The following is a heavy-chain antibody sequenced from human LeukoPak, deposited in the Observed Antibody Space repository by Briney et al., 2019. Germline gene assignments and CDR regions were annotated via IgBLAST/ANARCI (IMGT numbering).Heavy chain of an antibody. CDR1: GGSFSGYY. Sequence: TSETLSLTCAVYGGSFSGYYWSWIRQPPGKGLEWIGEINHSGSTNYNPSLKSRVTISVDTPKNQFSLKLSSVTAADTAVYYCARGRAYYDSSGYDYWGQGTLVTVSS. CDR2: INHSGST. V-gene: IGHV4-34*01. J-gene: IGHJ4*02. CDR3: ARGRAYYDSSGYDY. D-gene: IGHD3-22*01.